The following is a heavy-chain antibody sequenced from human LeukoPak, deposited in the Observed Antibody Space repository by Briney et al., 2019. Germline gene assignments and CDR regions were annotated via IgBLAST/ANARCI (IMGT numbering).Heavy chain of an antibody. CDR1: GGSISSYY. CDR2: IYYSGST. J-gene: IGHJ4*02. D-gene: IGHD3-10*01. Sequence: PSETLSLTCTVSGGSISSYYWSWIRQPPGKGLEWIGYIYYSGSTNYNPSLKSRVTISVDTSKNQFSLKLSSVTAADTAVYYCARRRPNYYGSGSIDYWGQGTLVTVSS. V-gene: IGHV4-59*12. CDR3: ARRRPNYYGSGSIDY.